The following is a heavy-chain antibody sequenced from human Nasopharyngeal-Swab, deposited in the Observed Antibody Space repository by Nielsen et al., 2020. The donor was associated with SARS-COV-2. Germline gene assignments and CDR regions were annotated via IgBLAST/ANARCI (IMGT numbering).Heavy chain of an antibody. D-gene: IGHD3-3*01. V-gene: IGHV4-4*07. CDR3: ARDGSIFPPDWFDP. Sequence: SETLSLTCTVSGGSISSYYWSWIRQPAGKGLEWIGRIYTSGSTNYNPSFKSRVTMSVDTSKNQFSLKLSSVTAADTAVYYCARDGSIFPPDWFDPWGQGTLVTVSS. CDR2: IYTSGST. CDR1: GGSISSYY. J-gene: IGHJ5*02.